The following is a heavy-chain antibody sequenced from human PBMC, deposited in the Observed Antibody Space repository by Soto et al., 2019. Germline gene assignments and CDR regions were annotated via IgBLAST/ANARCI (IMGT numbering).Heavy chain of an antibody. V-gene: IGHV3-48*02. CDR2: ISTTSFTI. D-gene: IGHD2-15*01. Sequence: PGWSLRLSCAASGFRFSTYNMDWVRQAPGKGPEWIAHISTTSFTIYYADSVKGRFTISRDNDRNSLYLEMNSLRDEDTAVYYCARDRCYDGTCYSASDSWGQGTLVTSPQ. CDR1: GFRFSTYN. CDR3: ARDRCYDGTCYSASDS. J-gene: IGHJ5*01.